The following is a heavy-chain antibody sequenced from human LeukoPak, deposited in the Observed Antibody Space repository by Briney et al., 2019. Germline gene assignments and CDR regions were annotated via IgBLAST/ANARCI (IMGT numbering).Heavy chain of an antibody. D-gene: IGHD3-3*02. J-gene: IGHJ4*02. CDR2: IYYSGST. Sequence: NPSETLSLTCTVSGVSISSSPYYWGWIRQPPGKGLEWIGNIYYSGSTYYNPSLKTRVTISVDTSKNQFSLKLTSVTAADTAVYYCARQASVDVNWPRPLDYWGQGSLVTVSS. V-gene: IGHV4-39*01. CDR3: ARQASVDVNWPRPLDY. CDR1: GVSISSSPYY.